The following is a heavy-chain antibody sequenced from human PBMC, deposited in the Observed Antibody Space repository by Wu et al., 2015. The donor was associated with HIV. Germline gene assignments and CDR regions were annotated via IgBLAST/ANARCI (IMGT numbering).Heavy chain of an antibody. CDR3: ASGILVHGSERWFDP. D-gene: IGHD6-13*01. CDR2: SIPIFGTK. CDR1: GGTFSGYG. J-gene: IGHJ5*02. Sequence: QVELVQSGAEVKKPGSSVNISCKAFGGTFSGYGVNWVRQAPGQGLEWMGGSIPIFGTKKYAQKFQGRVTITSDESTSYMELTSLRSEDTAVYFCASGILVHGSERWFDPWGQGTLVTVSS. V-gene: IGHV1-69*13.